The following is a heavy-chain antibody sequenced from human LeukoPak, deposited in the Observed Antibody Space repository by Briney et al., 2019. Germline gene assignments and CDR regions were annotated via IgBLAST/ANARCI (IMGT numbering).Heavy chain of an antibody. Sequence: ASVKVSCKASGYTFTSYYMHWVRQAPGQGLEWTAIINPSGGRISYAQKFQGRVTMTRDTSTSTVYMELSSLRSEDTAVYYCARDPRPSYDSSGYYYPGDYWGQGTLVTVSS. D-gene: IGHD3-22*01. CDR1: GYTFTSYY. CDR3: ARDPRPSYDSSGYYYPGDY. J-gene: IGHJ4*02. V-gene: IGHV1-46*01. CDR2: INPSGGRI.